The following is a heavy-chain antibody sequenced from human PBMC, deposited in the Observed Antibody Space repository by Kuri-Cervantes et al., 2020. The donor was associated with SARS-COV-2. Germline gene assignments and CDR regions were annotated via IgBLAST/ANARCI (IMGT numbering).Heavy chain of an antibody. CDR3: ARGSRGYYYDSSGTFDC. D-gene: IGHD3-22*01. Sequence: GGSLRLSCAASGFTFSSYSMNWVRQAPGKGLEWVSSISSSSSYIYYADSVKGRFTISRDNAKNSLYLQMNSLRAEDTAVYYCARGSRGYYYDSSGTFDCWGQGTLVTVSS. J-gene: IGHJ4*02. CDR2: ISSSSSYI. CDR1: GFTFSSYS. V-gene: IGHV3-21*01.